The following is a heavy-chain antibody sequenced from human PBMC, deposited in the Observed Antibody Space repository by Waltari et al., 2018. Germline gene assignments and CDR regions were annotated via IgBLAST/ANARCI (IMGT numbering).Heavy chain of an antibody. V-gene: IGHV1-24*01. D-gene: IGHD2-15*01. CDR1: GYTLTEFS. CDR3: ATPGVVVAASITYLDY. J-gene: IGHJ4*02. Sequence: QVQLVQSGAEVKKPGASVKVSCKVSGYTLTEFSMHWVRQAPGKGLEWMGGFDPEDGETIYAQKFQGRVTMTEDTSTDTAYMELSSLRSEDTAVYYCATPGVVVAASITYLDYWGQGTLVTVSS. CDR2: FDPEDGET.